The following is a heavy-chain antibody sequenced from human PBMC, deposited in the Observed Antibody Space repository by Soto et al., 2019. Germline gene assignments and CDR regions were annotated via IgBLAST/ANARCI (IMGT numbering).Heavy chain of an antibody. V-gene: IGHV4-31*03. CDR3: ARDAPGGAPY. CDR2: INYRGTT. D-gene: IGHD3-16*01. J-gene: IGHJ4*02. Sequence: QVQLQESGRGLVRPSQTLFVTYTVSGGSITNGDYCWNWSRQHPGKGLEWIGYINYRGTTFYNPSLKSRVFISVETSKNQLSLNLSSVTAADTAVYSCARDAPGGAPYWGQGTLVTVSS. CDR1: GGSITNGDYC.